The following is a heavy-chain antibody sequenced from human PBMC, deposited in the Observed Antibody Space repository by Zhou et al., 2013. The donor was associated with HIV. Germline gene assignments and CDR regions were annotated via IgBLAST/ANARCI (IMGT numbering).Heavy chain of an antibody. CDR2: IIPVFGTT. V-gene: IGHV1-69*13. CDR1: EGTFTSYV. D-gene: IGHD2-2*01. Sequence: QVRLVQSGTEVKRPGSSVKVSCKASEGTFTSYVISWVRQAPGQGLEWMGWIIPVFGTTKYAQNFQDRVTITADESATTVYMELSSLRSDDMAVYYCARGRIPGSGYYYGMDVWGQGDRRSPS. CDR3: ARGRIPGSGYYYGMDV. J-gene: IGHJ6*01.